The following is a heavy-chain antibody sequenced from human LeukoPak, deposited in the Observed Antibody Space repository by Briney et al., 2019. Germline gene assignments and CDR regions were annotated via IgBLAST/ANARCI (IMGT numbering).Heavy chain of an antibody. V-gene: IGHV3-23*01. CDR2: TSSSDAGT. J-gene: IGHJ4*02. D-gene: IGHD2-21*01. CDR1: GFTLSTYA. CDR3: AKAPVTSCRGAYCYPFDS. Sequence: GRSLRLSCAASGFTLSTYAMSWVRQTPGKGLEWVAATSSSDAGTYHADSVRGRFTISRDNSKNTLYLQMNSLRAEDAAVYFCAKAPVTSCRGAYCYPFDSWGQGTLVTVSS.